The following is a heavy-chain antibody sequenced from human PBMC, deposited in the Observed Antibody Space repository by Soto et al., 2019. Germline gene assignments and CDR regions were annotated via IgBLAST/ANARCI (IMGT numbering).Heavy chain of an antibody. D-gene: IGHD3-10*01. CDR3: AKCGFYGSGSYYEDWFDP. CDR2: ISGSGGST. V-gene: IGHV3-23*01. Sequence: PGGSLRLSCAASGFTFSSYAMSWVRQAPGKGLEWVSAISGSGGSTYYADSVKGRFTISRDNSKNTLYLQMNSLRAEDTVVYYCAKCGFYGSGSYYEDWFDPWGQGTLVTVSS. J-gene: IGHJ5*02. CDR1: GFTFSSYA.